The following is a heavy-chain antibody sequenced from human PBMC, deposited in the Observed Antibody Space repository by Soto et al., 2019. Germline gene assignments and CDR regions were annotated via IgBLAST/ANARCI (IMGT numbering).Heavy chain of an antibody. CDR1: GGTFSSYA. V-gene: IGHV1-69*01. CDR3: GARYCSSTSCYEYYYGMDV. D-gene: IGHD2-2*01. CDR2: IIPILGTA. J-gene: IGHJ6*02. Sequence: QVQLVQSGAEVKKPGSSVKVSCKASGGTFSSYAISWVRQAPGQGLEWMGGIIPILGTANYAQKFQGRVTITADESTSTAYMELSSLRSEDTAVYYCGARYCSSTSCYEYYYGMDVRGQGTTFTVSS.